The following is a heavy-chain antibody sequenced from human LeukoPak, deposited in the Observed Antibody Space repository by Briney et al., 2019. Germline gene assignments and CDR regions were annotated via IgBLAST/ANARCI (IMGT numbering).Heavy chain of an antibody. Sequence: ASVKVSCKASGGTFSSYAISRVRQAPGQGLEWMGWISAYNGNTNYAQKLQGRVTMTTDTSTSTAYMELRSLRSDDTAVYYCARQYYYDSSGYFYYFDYWGQGTLVTVSS. V-gene: IGHV1-18*01. D-gene: IGHD3-22*01. J-gene: IGHJ4*02. CDR2: ISAYNGNT. CDR3: ARQYYYDSSGYFYYFDY. CDR1: GGTFSSYA.